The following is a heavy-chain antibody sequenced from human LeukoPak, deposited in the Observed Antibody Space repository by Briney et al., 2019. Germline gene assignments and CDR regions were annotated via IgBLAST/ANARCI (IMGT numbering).Heavy chain of an antibody. Sequence: ASVKVSCKACGGTFSSYAISWVRQAPGQGLEWVGGIIPIFGTANYAQKFQGRVTITADESTSTHYMERISLRSEDTAVYYCAGITIFGVVMKKYYFDYWGQGTLVTVSS. CDR3: AGITIFGVVMKKYYFDY. CDR1: GGTFSSYA. V-gene: IGHV1-69*13. D-gene: IGHD3-3*01. CDR2: IIPIFGTA. J-gene: IGHJ4*02.